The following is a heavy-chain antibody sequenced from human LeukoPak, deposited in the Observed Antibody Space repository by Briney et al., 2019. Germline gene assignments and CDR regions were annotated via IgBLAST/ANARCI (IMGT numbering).Heavy chain of an antibody. D-gene: IGHD4-17*01. Sequence: SETLSLTCAVYGGSFSGYYWSWLRQPPGKGLEWIGEINHSGSTNYNPSLKSRVTISVDTSKNQFSLKLSSVTAADTAVYYCARVNDGDRYYYYYYMDVWGKGTTVTVSS. CDR1: GGSFSGYY. V-gene: IGHV4-34*01. CDR2: INHSGST. J-gene: IGHJ6*03. CDR3: ARVNDGDRYYYYYYMDV.